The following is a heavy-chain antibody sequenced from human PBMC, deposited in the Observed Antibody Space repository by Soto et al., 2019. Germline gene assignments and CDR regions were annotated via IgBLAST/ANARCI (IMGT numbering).Heavy chain of an antibody. J-gene: IGHJ6*02. D-gene: IGHD2-2*01. CDR1: GFTFSSYW. V-gene: IGHV3-74*01. Sequence: PGGSLRLSCAASGFTFSSYWMHWVRQAPGKGLVWVSRINSDGSSTSYADSVKGRFTISRDNAKNTLYLQMNSLRAEDTAVYYCARGEYQLLWADYYGMDVWGQGTTVTVSS. CDR2: INSDGSST. CDR3: ARGEYQLLWADYYGMDV.